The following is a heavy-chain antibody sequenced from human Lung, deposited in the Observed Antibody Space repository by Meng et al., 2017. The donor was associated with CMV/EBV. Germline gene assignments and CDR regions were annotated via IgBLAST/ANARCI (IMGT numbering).Heavy chain of an antibody. V-gene: IGHV3-48*03. CDR2: ISSSGSTI. D-gene: IGHD6-6*01. CDR1: GFTFSSYE. Sequence: GESXKISCAASGFTFSSYEMNWVRQAPGKGLEWVSYISSSGSTIYYADSAKGRFTISRDNAKNSLYLQMNSLRAEDTAVYYCARDFQDLAVFEYSSFDAFDIWGQGTLVTVSS. CDR3: ARDFQDLAVFEYSSFDAFDI. J-gene: IGHJ3*02.